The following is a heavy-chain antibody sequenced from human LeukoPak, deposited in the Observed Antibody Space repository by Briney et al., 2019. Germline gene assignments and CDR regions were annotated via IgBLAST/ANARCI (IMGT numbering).Heavy chain of an antibody. CDR2: IIPIFGTA. J-gene: IGHJ3*02. CDR3: TSLVATPGHDAFDI. CDR1: GGTFSSYA. D-gene: IGHD5-12*01. Sequence: ASVKVSCKASGGTFSSYAISWVRQAPGQGLEWMGGIIPIFGTANYAQKFQGRVTITADESTSTAYMELSSLRSEDTAVYYCTSLVATPGHDAFDIWGQGTMVTVSS. V-gene: IGHV1-69*13.